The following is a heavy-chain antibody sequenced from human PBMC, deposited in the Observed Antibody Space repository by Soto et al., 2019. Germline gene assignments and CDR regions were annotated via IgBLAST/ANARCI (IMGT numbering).Heavy chain of an antibody. J-gene: IGHJ6*02. CDR2: INYSGTT. Sequence: SETLSLTCSVSGGSFSSDSFIWSWVRQFPGKGLEWIGYINYSGTTYYNPSLRSRITMSVDTSKNQFSLNLSSVTAADTAVYYCARDHKWDGMDVWGQGTTVTVS. D-gene: IGHD1-26*01. CDR1: GGSFSSDSFI. V-gene: IGHV4-31*03. CDR3: ARDHKWDGMDV.